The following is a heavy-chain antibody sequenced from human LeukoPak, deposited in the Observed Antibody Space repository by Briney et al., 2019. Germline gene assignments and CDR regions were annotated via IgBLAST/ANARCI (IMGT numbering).Heavy chain of an antibody. CDR3: ASYSGSYTHAFDI. Sequence: SETLSLTCTVSGVSISSYYWSWIRQPPGKGLEWIGYIYYSGNTNYNPSLKSRVTISVDTSKNQFSLKLSSVTAADTAVYYCASYSGSYTHAFDIWGQGTMVTVSS. CDR1: GVSISSYY. V-gene: IGHV4-59*01. D-gene: IGHD1-26*01. J-gene: IGHJ3*02. CDR2: IYYSGNT.